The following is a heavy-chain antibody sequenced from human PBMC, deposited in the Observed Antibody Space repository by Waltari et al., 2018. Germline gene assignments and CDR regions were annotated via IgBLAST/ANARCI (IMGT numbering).Heavy chain of an antibody. J-gene: IGHJ6*03. V-gene: IGHV4-34*01. CDR2: INHKASP. CDR3: ARGWLQVAPPYYYYMDV. D-gene: IGHD6-19*01. CDR1: GGSFSGYY. Sequence: QVQLLQWGAGLLQPSETLSLTCAVYGGSFSGYYLSWLRQLPGKGLEWLGEINHKASPDYNPSLKSRATISIETSKNQFSLKLDSVTAADTGVYYCARGWLQVAPPYYYYMDVWDRGTAVTVSS.